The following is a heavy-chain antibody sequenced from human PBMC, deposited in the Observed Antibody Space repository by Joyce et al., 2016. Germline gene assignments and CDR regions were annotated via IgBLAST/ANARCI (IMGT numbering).Heavy chain of an antibody. D-gene: IGHD2-2*01. J-gene: IGHJ3*01. V-gene: IGHV1-69*14. CDR2: IIPVVVTP. CDR3: ASGVAGYCSSSTCPRPLDV. CDR1: GGSFGAQT. Sequence: QVHLVQSGAEVKMPGSSVKVSCTASGGSFGAQTFHWVRQTPGQGLEWMGGIIPVVVTPHYAQKFQGTVSITADTGTSTVFMEVRSLTSDDTAMYYCASGVAGYCSSSTCPRPLDVWGQGTMVIVS.